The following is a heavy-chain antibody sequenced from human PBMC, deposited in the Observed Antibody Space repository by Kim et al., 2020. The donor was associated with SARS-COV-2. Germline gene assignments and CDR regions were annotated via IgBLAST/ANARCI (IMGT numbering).Heavy chain of an antibody. V-gene: IGHV3-11*05. CDR1: GFTFSNYY. J-gene: IGHJ6*02. CDR3: ARAAPAQHFGSSPGGMDV. CDR2: ISSGSTYT. Sequence: GGSLRLSCTTSGFTFSNYYMSWIRQAPGKGLEWVSYISSGSTYTYYADSVKGRFTISRDNAQNSLFLQMNSLRGDDTAVYFCARAAPAQHFGSSPGGMDVWGQGTTVTVSS. D-gene: IGHD3-10*01.